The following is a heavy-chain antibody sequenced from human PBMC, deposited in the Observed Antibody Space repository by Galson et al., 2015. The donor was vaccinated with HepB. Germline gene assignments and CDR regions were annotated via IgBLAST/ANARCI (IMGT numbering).Heavy chain of an antibody. Sequence: SLRLSCAASGFTFSDCSMNWVRQAPGKGLEWVAYISSSSTSIYYADSVKGRFTISRDNAKNSLYLQMNSLRAEDTAVYYCARDDYDRSGYPYWYFDLWGRGTLVTVSS. V-gene: IGHV3-48*04. CDR2: ISSSSTSI. CDR3: ARDDYDRSGYPYWYFDL. CDR1: GFTFSDCS. D-gene: IGHD3-22*01. J-gene: IGHJ2*01.